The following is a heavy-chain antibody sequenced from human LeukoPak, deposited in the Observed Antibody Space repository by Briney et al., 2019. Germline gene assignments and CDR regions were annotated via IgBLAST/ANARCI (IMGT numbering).Heavy chain of an antibody. Sequence: SETLSLTCTVSGGSISSGGYSWSWLRQHPGKGLEWIGYIYYSGSTYYNPSLKSRVTISVDTSKNQFSLKLSSVTAADTAVYYCARGPRVRGVIITVYYYGMDVWGQGTTVTVSS. D-gene: IGHD3-10*01. V-gene: IGHV4-31*03. J-gene: IGHJ6*02. CDR2: IYYSGST. CDR3: ARGPRVRGVIITVYYYGMDV. CDR1: GGSISSGGYS.